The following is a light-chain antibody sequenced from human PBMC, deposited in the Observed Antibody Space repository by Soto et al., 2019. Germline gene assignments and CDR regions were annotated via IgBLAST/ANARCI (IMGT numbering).Light chain of an antibody. CDR1: QSVSSSY. J-gene: IGKJ1*01. CDR2: GAS. V-gene: IGKV3-20*01. CDR3: QQYGASRT. Sequence: EIVLTQSPGTLSLSPGERATLSCRASQSVSSSYLAWDQQKPGQAPRLLIYGASFRATGIPDRFSGSGSGTDFTLTISALEPEDFAVYYCQQYGASRTFGQGTKVEIK.